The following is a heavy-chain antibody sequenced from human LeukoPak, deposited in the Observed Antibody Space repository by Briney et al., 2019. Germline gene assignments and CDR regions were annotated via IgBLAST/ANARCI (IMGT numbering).Heavy chain of an antibody. CDR3: AKGRDFWSGYPYYFDY. D-gene: IGHD3-3*01. V-gene: IGHV1-24*01. Sequence: ASVKVSCKVSGYTLTELSMHWVRQAPGKGLEWMGSFDPEDGETIYAQKFQGRVTMTEDTSTDTAYMELSSLRAEDTAVYYCAKGRDFWSGYPYYFDYWGQGTLVTVSS. CDR2: FDPEDGET. J-gene: IGHJ4*02. CDR1: GYTLTELS.